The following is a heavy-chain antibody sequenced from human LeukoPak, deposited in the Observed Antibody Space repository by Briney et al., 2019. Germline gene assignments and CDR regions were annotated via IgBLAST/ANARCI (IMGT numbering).Heavy chain of an antibody. CDR3: ASSPGIAAAGINFDY. V-gene: IGHV1-46*01. CDR2: ISPSGGST. CDR1: GYTFTSYY. D-gene: IGHD6-13*01. J-gene: IGHJ4*02. Sequence: ASVKVSCKASGYTFTSYYMHWVRQAPGQGLEWMGIISPSGGSTSYAQKFQGRVTMTRDTSTSTVYMELSSLRSEDTAVYYCASSPGIAAAGINFDYWGQGTLVTVSS.